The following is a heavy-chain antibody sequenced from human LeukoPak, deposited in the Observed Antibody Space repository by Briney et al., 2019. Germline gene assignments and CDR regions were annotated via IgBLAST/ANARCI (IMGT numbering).Heavy chain of an antibody. D-gene: IGHD5-24*01. J-gene: IGHJ5*02. CDR3: AKYLREGYKKGNGFAP. CDR1: GGSISSGDYY. V-gene: IGHV4-30-4*08. Sequence: SQTLSLTCTVSGGSISSGDYYWSWIRQPPGKGLEWIGYIYYSGSTYYNPSLKSRVTISVDTSKNQFSLKLSSVTAADTAVYYCAKYLREGYKKGNGFAPGGKEPRVTAPS. CDR2: IYYSGST.